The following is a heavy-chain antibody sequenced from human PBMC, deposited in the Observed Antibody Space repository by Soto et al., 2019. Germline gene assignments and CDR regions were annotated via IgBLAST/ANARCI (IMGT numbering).Heavy chain of an antibody. V-gene: IGHV3-53*01. CDR3: ARDWSLKEIAFDI. Sequence: GGSLRLSFASSWFTVSSNYMSWVRQAPGKGLEWVSVIYRGGSTYYSDSVKGRFTISRDNSKNTLYLQMNTLRAEDTAVYYCARDWSLKEIAFDIWGQGTLVTVSS. CDR1: WFTVSSNY. CDR2: IYRGGST. J-gene: IGHJ3*02.